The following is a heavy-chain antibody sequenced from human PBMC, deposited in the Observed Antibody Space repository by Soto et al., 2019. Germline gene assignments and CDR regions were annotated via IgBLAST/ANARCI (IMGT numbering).Heavy chain of an antibody. CDR1: GFSFSDYG. Sequence: QVQLVESGGGVVRPGTSLRLSCEGSGFSFSDYGMNWVRQAPGKGPEWVAVIWYDGSVRRYADSVKGRFTISRDISKNTLYLQMNSLRVEDTAVYFCARGGKWELLLRLWGQGTLVTVSS. V-gene: IGHV3-33*01. J-gene: IGHJ4*02. CDR2: IWYDGSVR. D-gene: IGHD1-26*01. CDR3: ARGGKWELLLRL.